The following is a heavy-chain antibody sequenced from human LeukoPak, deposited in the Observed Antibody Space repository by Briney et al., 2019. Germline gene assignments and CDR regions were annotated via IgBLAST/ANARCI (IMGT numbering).Heavy chain of an antibody. D-gene: IGHD3-10*01. CDR2: INTDGSST. V-gene: IGHV3-74*01. CDR3: ARKGNAFDI. CDR1: GFTFDDYT. Sequence: LTGGSQRLSCAASGFTFDDYTMHWVRHAPGRGLVWVSRINTDGSSTDYADSVKGRFTISRDNAKNTLYLQMNSLRAEDTAVYYCARKGNAFDIWGQGTMVTVSS. J-gene: IGHJ3*02.